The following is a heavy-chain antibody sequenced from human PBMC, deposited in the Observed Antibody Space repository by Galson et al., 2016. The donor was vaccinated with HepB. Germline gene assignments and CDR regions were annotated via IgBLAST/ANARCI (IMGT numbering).Heavy chain of an antibody. CDR2: ISTNGLT. Sequence: LSLTCAVSGDSTSRGSSYWSWIRRPAGAGLEWIGHISTNGLTKSNPPLKDRVTISLDTSKNQFSLSLNSVTAADTAVYYCARGITPFLRFDPWGQGTLVTVSS. CDR1: GDSTSRGSSY. CDR3: ARGITPFLRFDP. J-gene: IGHJ5*02. V-gene: IGHV4-61*09.